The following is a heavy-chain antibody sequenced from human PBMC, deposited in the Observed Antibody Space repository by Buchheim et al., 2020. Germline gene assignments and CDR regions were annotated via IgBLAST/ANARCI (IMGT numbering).Heavy chain of an antibody. CDR3: ARAIVGSTGAYYIDF. V-gene: IGHV4-4*02. D-gene: IGHD1-26*01. CDR2: IYHRGNT. Sequence: QVQLQESGPGLVKPSETLSLTCAVSGGSITSTNWWSWVRQPPGKGLEWIGEIYHRGNTNYNPSLRSRIIISVDKSKNQFSLKLTSVTAADTAVYYCARAIVGSTGAYYIDFWGQGTL. CDR1: GGSITSTNW. J-gene: IGHJ4*02.